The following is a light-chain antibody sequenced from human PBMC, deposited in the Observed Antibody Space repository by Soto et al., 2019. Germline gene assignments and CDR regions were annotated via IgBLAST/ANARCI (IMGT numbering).Light chain of an antibody. V-gene: IGKV1-27*01. CDR1: QDFSNY. CDR3: QKYNSALLT. J-gene: IGKJ4*01. Sequence: DFQMTQSPSSLSASVGDRVTMTCRASQDFSNYLAWYQQKPEQVPKLLIYGASTLQSGVPSRFSGSGSGTEFTLTISSLQPEDVATYYCQKYNSALLTFGGGTKVEIK. CDR2: GAS.